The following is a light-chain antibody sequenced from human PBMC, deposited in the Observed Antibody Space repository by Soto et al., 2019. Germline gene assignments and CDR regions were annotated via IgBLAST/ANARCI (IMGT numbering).Light chain of an antibody. Sequence: EIVMTQSPATLSVSPGERATLSCRASQSISSNLAWYQQKPGQAPRLLIYGASTRATGIPARFSGSGSGREFTLTISSLQSEDCAVYYCQQYSIWPYTFGQGTKLEIK. CDR2: GAS. V-gene: IGKV3-15*01. CDR3: QQYSIWPYT. CDR1: QSISSN. J-gene: IGKJ2*01.